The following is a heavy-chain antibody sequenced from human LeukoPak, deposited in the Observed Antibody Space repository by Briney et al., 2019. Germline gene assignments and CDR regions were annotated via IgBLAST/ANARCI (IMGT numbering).Heavy chain of an antibody. D-gene: IGHD6-13*01. CDR2: ISLSGNST. V-gene: IGHV3-23*01. J-gene: IGHJ4*02. CDR3: AKVGAAAVRRYYFDY. CDR1: GFTFSGYA. Sequence: PGGSLRLSCAASGFTFSGYAMAWVRQAPGKGLEWVSGISLSGNSTYYADSVKGRFTISRDNPKNTLFLQMNSLRDADTAVYYCAKVGAAAVRRYYFDYWGQGTLVTVSS.